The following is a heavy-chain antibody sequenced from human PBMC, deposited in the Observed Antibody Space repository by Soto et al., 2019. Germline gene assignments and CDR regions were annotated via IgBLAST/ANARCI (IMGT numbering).Heavy chain of an antibody. CDR3: VRGVLS. CDR2: IHHSGST. J-gene: IGHJ1*01. V-gene: IGHV4-31*03. CDR1: GGSISSGGYY. Sequence: QVQLQESGPGLVKASQTLSLTCNVSGGSISSGGYYWTWIRQHPGKGLEWIGNIHHSGSTFDNPSLKSRVSISVDTSKNQFSLKLSSVTAADTAVYFCVRGVLSWGQGTLVTVSS. D-gene: IGHD3-10*01.